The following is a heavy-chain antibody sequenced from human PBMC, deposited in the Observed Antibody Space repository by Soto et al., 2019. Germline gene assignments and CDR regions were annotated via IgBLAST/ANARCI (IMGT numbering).Heavy chain of an antibody. D-gene: IGHD2-2*01. CDR3: ARRVVPAANEESDYDY. J-gene: IGHJ4*02. CDR1: GDTFSSYA. CDR2: IIPIFGTA. V-gene: IGHV1-69*01. Sequence: QVQLVQSGAEVKKPGSSVKVSCKASGDTFSSYAISWVRQAPGQGLEWMGGIIPIFGTANYAQKFQGRVTITADESTSTAYMDLSSLRSKDTAVHYCARRVVPAANEESDYDYWGKGTVVTVSS.